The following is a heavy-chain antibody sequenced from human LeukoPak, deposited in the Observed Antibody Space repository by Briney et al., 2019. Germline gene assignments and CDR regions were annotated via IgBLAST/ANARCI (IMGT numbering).Heavy chain of an antibody. CDR1: GGPISIYY. CDR2: VHYSGNT. Sequence: SETLSLTCTVSGGPISIYYWSWIRPPPTKGLEWIGFVHYSGNTNYNPSLDSRATISLETSKNLFSLKLKSLAAADTAVYYCARHSSRYYYNTAGSQGFDPWGQGTPVTVSS. J-gene: IGHJ5*02. V-gene: IGHV4-59*01. CDR3: ARHSSRYYYNTAGSQGFDP. D-gene: IGHD3-22*01.